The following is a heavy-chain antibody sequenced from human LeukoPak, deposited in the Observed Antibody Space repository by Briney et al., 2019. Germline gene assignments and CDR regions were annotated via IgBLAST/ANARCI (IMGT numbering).Heavy chain of an antibody. CDR1: GGSISSSSYY. CDR2: IYYSGST. Sequence: SETLSLTCTVSGGSISSSSYYWGWIRQPPGKGLEWIGSIYYSGSTYYNPSLKSRVTISVDTSKNQFSLKLSSVTAADTAVYYCARWVVVPAAIVYYYYGMDVWGQGTTVTVSS. D-gene: IGHD2-2*02. V-gene: IGHV4-39*07. CDR3: ARWVVVPAAIVYYYYGMDV. J-gene: IGHJ6*02.